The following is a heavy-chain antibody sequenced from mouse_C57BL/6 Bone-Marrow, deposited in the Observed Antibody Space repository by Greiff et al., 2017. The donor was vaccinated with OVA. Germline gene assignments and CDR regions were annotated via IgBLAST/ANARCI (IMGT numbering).Heavy chain of an antibody. J-gene: IGHJ1*03. CDR1: GYTFTSYW. Sequence: VQLQQPGAELVKPGASVKMSCKASGYTFTSYWITWVKQRPGQGLEWIGDIYPGSGSTNYNEKFKSKATLTVDTSSSTAYMQLSSLTSEDSAVYYCARIPSIATVVARGYFDVWGTGTTVTVSS. V-gene: IGHV1-55*01. CDR3: ARIPSIATVVARGYFDV. CDR2: IYPGSGST. D-gene: IGHD1-1*01.